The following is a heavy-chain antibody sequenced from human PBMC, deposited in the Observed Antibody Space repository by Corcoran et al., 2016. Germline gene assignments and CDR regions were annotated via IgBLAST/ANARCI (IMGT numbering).Heavy chain of an antibody. V-gene: IGHV3-30*18. J-gene: IGHJ4*02. D-gene: IGHD6-6*01. CDR3: AKGVGSSNLRRHYFDY. CDR2: ISYDGSNK. Sequence: QVQLVESGGGVVQPGRSLRLSCAASGFTFSSYGMHWVRQAPGKGLEWVAVISYDGSNKYYADSVKGRFTISRDNSKNTLYLQMNSLRAEDTAVYYCAKGVGSSNLRRHYFDYWGQGTLVTVSS. CDR1: GFTFSSYG.